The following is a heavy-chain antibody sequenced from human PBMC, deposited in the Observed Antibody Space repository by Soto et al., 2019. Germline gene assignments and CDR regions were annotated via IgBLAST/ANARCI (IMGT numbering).Heavy chain of an antibody. CDR1: GYTFTSYS. CDR3: ARDYSHPDARPLDY. J-gene: IGHJ4*02. V-gene: IGHV1-18*01. CDR2: ISAYNGNT. D-gene: IGHD6-6*01. Sequence: APVKVSCKAPGYTFTSYSICWVRHAPGQGLEWMGWISAYNGNTNYAQKLQGRVTMTTDTSTSTAYMELRSLRSDDTAVYYCARDYSHPDARPLDYWGQGTLVTVSS.